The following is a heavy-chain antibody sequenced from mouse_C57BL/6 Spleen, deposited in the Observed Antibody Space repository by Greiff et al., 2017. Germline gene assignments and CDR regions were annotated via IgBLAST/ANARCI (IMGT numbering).Heavy chain of an antibody. D-gene: IGHD2-13*01. V-gene: IGHV1-7*01. CDR2: INPCSGYT. J-gene: IGHJ2*01. CDR1: GYTFTSYW. Sequence: VQLQQSGAELAKPGASVKLSCKASGYTFTSYWMHWVKQRPGQGLEWIGYINPCSGYTKYNQKFKDKATLTADKSSITAYIQLSNLTYEDSSVYHYVRCDYDDYWGQGTTLTVSA. CDR3: VRCDYDDY.